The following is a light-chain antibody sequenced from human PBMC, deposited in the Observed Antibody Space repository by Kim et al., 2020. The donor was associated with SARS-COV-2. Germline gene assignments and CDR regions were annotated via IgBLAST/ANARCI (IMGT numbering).Light chain of an antibody. CDR1: KLGDKH. Sequence: SYELTQPPSVSVSPGHTASITCSGDKLGDKHACWYQQKPGQSPVLVIYQDNKRPSGIPERFSGSNSGNTATLTISGTQAMDEADYYCQAWDTSTTYVFGT. J-gene: IGLJ1*01. V-gene: IGLV3-1*01. CDR2: QDN. CDR3: QAWDTSTTYV.